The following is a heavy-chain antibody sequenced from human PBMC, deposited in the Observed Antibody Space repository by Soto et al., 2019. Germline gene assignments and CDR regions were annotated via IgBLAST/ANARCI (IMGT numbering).Heavy chain of an antibody. CDR2: IYYSGST. CDR1: GGSISSTFYY. J-gene: IGHJ4*02. CDR3: ARPRTSLVTQAYFDV. D-gene: IGHD2-21*02. V-gene: IGHV4-39*01. Sequence: SETLSLTCTVSGGSISSTFYYWVWIRQPPGKGLEWIGSIYYSGSTSYNPSHNPSLKSRLTMSVDTSNNQFSLKLSSVTAPDSAAYYCARPRTSLVTQAYFDVWGPGSLVTVSS.